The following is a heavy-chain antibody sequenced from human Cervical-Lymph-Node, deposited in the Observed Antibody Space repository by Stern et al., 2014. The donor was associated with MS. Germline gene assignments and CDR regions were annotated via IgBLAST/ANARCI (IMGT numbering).Heavy chain of an antibody. Sequence: QVQLQESGPGLVRPSGTLSLTCAVSGDSISNDNWWSWVRQPPGKGLEWIGEVYHTGSANYDPSLKSRVPISVAKSKNQFSLRLTSMTAADTAVYYCARDQGFQLMNSWGQGTLVIVSS. CDR2: VYHTGSA. J-gene: IGHJ4*02. V-gene: IGHV4-4*02. CDR3: ARDQGFQLMNS. D-gene: IGHD2-2*01. CDR1: GDSISNDNW.